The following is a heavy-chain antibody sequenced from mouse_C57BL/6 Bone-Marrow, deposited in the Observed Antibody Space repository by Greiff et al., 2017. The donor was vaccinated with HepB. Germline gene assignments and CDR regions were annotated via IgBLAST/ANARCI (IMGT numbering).Heavy chain of an antibody. D-gene: IGHD2-4*01. V-gene: IGHV14-4*01. Sequence: VQLQQSGAELVRPGASVKLSCTASGFNIKDDCMHWVKQRPEQGLEWIGWIDPENGDTEYASKFQGKATITADTSSNTAYLQLSSLTSEDTDVYYCTTYYYDYDAFAYWGQGTLVTVSA. CDR2: IDPENGDT. CDR3: TTYYYDYDAFAY. CDR1: GFNIKDDC. J-gene: IGHJ3*01.